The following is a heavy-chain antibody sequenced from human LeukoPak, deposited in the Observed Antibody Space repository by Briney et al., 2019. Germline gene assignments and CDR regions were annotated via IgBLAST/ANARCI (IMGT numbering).Heavy chain of an antibody. CDR1: GDSVSSNSAA. CDR2: TYYRSKWYN. D-gene: IGHD3-9*01. Sequence: SQTLSLTCAISGDSVSSNSAAWNWIRQSPSRGLEWLGRTYYRSKWYNDYAVSVKSRITINPDTSKSQFSLQLNSVTPEDTAVYYCARDSGSITIFSSYYYGMDVWGQGTTVTVSS. V-gene: IGHV6-1*01. CDR3: ARDSGSITIFSSYYYGMDV. J-gene: IGHJ6*02.